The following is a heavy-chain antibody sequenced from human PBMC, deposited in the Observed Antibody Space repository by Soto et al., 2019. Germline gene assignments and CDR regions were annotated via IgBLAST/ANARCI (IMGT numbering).Heavy chain of an antibody. CDR3: ARDAHHSDSSDTSDY. CDR1: GFTFSSYW. J-gene: IGHJ4*02. V-gene: IGHV3-7*03. Sequence: VGSLRLSCPASGFTFSSYWMSWVRQAPGKGLEWVANIKQDGSEKYYVDSVKGRFTISRDNAKNSLYLQMNSLRAEDTDVYYCARDAHHSDSSDTSDYWGKGTLFTVSS. CDR2: IKQDGSEK. D-gene: IGHD6-19*01.